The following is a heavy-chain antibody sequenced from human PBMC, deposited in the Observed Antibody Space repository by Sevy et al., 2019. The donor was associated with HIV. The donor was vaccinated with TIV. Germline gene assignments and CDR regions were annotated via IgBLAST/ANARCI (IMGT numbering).Heavy chain of an antibody. Sequence: GGSLRLSCVTSGFTFSSYAMSWVRQTPGKGLEWVSAIGGSAGYTYYADSVKGRFTISRDNSKNTLYLQMNGLRAEDTAVYYCVKEVSEHSYSDYWGQGTLVTVSS. CDR3: VKEVSEHSYSDY. V-gene: IGHV3-23*01. CDR1: GFTFSSYA. J-gene: IGHJ4*02. D-gene: IGHD3-10*01. CDR2: IGGSAGYT.